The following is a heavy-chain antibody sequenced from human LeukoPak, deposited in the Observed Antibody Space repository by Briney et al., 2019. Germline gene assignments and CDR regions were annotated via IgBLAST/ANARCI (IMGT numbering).Heavy chain of an antibody. CDR3: ARDRAWELHNFDY. J-gene: IGHJ4*02. V-gene: IGHV1-2*02. CDR1: GYTFTGYY. D-gene: IGHD1-26*01. CDR2: INPNSGGT. Sequence: GAPVKVSCKASGYTFTGYYMHWVRQAPGQGLEWMGWINPNSGGTNYAQKFQGRVTMTRDTSISTAYMELSRLRSDDTAVYYCARDRAWELHNFDYWGQGTLVTVSS.